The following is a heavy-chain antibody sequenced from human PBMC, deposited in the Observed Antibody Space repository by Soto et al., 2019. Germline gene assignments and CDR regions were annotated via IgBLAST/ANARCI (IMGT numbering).Heavy chain of an antibody. Sequence: QVQLVESGGGVVQPGGSLRLSCAASGFSLTNFAMNWVRQVPGKGLEWAAVISYEGSNKYYADSVKGRFTISRDNSKNTLYLQMNSLRAEDTAVYYCARHECVSTSCLGLYYYGMDVWGQGTTVIVSS. J-gene: IGHJ6*02. CDR2: ISYEGSNK. V-gene: IGHV3-30-3*01. CDR3: ARHECVSTSCLGLYYYGMDV. D-gene: IGHD2-2*01. CDR1: GFSLTNFA.